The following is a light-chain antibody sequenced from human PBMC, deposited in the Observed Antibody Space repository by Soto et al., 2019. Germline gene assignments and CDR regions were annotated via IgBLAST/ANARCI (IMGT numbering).Light chain of an antibody. CDR2: AAS. CDR1: QGIGND. V-gene: IGKV1-17*01. J-gene: IGKJ1*01. Sequence: DIQMTPSPSSLSASVGDRVTITCRASQGIGNDLGWYQQKPGKAPKRLIYAASSLQSGVPSRFSGSGSGTEFTLTISSLQPEDFATYYCLQHNSYPGTFGQGTKVEIK. CDR3: LQHNSYPGT.